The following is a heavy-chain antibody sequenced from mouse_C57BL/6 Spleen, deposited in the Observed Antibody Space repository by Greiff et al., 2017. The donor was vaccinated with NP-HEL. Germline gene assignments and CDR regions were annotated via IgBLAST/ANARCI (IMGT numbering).Heavy chain of an antibody. V-gene: IGHV5-16*01. CDR2: FNYDGSST. D-gene: IGHD5-5*01. J-gene: IGHJ2*01. Sequence: EVKLVESEGGLVQPGRSMKLSCTASGFTFSDYYMAWVRQVPEKGLEWVANFNYDGSSTYYLDSLKSRFIISRDNAKNILYLQMSSLKSEDTATYYCARATLYYFDYWGQGTTLTVSS. CDR3: ARATLYYFDY. CDR1: GFTFSDYY.